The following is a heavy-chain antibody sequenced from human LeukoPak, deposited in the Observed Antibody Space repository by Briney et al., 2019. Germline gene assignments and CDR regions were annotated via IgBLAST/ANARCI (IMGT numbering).Heavy chain of an antibody. CDR2: IRYDGSNK. D-gene: IGHD3-10*01. CDR1: GFTFSSYG. J-gene: IGHJ4*02. V-gene: IGHV3-30*02. Sequence: GGSLRLSCAASGFTFSSYGMHWVRQAPGKGLEWVAIIRYDGSNKYYADSVKGRFTISRDNSKNTLYLQMNSLRAEDTAVYYCAKEPPVLLWFGEDGYWGQGTLVTVSS. CDR3: AKEPPVLLWFGEDGY.